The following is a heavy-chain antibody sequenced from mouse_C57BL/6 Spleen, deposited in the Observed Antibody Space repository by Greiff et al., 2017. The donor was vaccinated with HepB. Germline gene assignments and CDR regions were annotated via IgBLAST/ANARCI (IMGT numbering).Heavy chain of an antibody. Sequence: VQLQQSGAELVKPWASVKISCKASGYAFSSYWMNWVKQRPGKGLEWIGQIYPGDGDTNYNGKFKGKATLTADKSSSTAYMQLSSLTSEDSAVYFCARPGLYPWFAYWGQGTLVTVSA. CDR1: GYAFSSYW. J-gene: IGHJ3*01. CDR2: IYPGDGDT. V-gene: IGHV1-80*01. CDR3: ARPGLYPWFAY.